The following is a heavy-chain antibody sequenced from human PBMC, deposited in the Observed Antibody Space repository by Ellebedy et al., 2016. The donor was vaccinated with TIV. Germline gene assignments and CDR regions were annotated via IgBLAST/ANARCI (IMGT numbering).Heavy chain of an antibody. Sequence: GGSLRLSCAASGFTFSSYWMSWVRQAPGKGLEWVAKINQDGSDTNYVDSVKGRFTISRDNAKSSLYLQMNNLRTEDTAIYYCAREGPMLRGVIDEDYWGQGTLVTVSS. D-gene: IGHD3-10*01. CDR2: INQDGSDT. CDR3: AREGPMLRGVIDEDY. J-gene: IGHJ4*02. CDR1: GFTFSSYW. V-gene: IGHV3-7*01.